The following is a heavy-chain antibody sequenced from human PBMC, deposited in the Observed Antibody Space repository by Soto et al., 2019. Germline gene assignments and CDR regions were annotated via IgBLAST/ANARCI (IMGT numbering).Heavy chain of an antibody. CDR2: IYRTGST. J-gene: IGHJ4*02. CDR1: GGSFTSNNW. D-gene: IGHD1-1*01. CDR3: ASHPLNWSDADS. V-gene: IGHV4-4*02. Sequence: PSETLSLTCAVSGGSFTSNNWWTWVRQPPGQGLEWIGEIYRTGSTNYNPSLKSRLSMSVDTSKNQFSLTMKSVTAADTGVYYCASHPLNWSDADSWGQGVLVTGLL.